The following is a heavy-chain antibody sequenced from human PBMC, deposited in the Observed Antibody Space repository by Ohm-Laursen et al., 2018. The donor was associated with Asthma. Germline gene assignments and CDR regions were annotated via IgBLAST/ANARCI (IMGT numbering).Heavy chain of an antibody. CDR1: GGSINSGGYY. J-gene: IGHJ6*02. V-gene: IGHV4-31*03. CDR3: ARDQKPADFDYYQGGYYYYYGMDV. CDR2: IYYSGST. D-gene: IGHD3-10*01. Sequence: SQTLSLTCTVSGGSINSGGYYWSWIRQPPGKGLEWIGHIYYSGSTYYNPSLQSRVTISVDTSKNQFSLKLSSVTAADTAVYYCARDQKPADFDYYQGGYYYYYGMDVWGQGTTVTVSS.